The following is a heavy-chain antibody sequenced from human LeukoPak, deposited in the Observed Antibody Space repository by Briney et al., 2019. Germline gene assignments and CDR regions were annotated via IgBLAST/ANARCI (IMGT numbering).Heavy chain of an antibody. CDR1: GYTFTSYD. D-gene: IGHD3-22*01. V-gene: IGHV1-8*01. Sequence: ASVKVSCKASGYTFTSYDINWVRQATGQGLEWMGWMNPNSGNTGYAQKFQGRVTMTRNTSISTAYMELSSLRSEDTAVYYCARGVADYYDSSGYWRVYYLDYWGQGTLVTVSS. J-gene: IGHJ4*02. CDR3: ARGVADYYDSSGYWRVYYLDY. CDR2: MNPNSGNT.